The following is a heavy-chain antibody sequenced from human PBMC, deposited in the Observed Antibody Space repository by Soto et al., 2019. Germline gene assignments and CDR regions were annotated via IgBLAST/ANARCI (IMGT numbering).Heavy chain of an antibody. CDR3: ARRRYYDSSGYYYFDY. D-gene: IGHD3-22*01. CDR2: ISAYNGNT. V-gene: IGHV1-18*01. Sequence: GASVKVSCKASGYTFTSYGISWVRQAPGQGLEWMGWISAYNGNTNYAQKLQGRVTMTTDTSTSTAYMELRSLRSDDTAVYYCARRRYYDSSGYYYFDYWGQGTLVTVSS. J-gene: IGHJ4*02. CDR1: GYTFTSYG.